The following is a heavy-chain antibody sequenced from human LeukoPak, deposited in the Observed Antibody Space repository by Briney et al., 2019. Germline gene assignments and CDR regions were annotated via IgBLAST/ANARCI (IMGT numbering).Heavy chain of an antibody. V-gene: IGHV3-23*01. D-gene: IGHD3-9*01. Sequence: GGSLRLSCAASGFTFSSYAMSWVRQAPGKWLEWVSAISGSGGSTYYADSVKGRFTISRDNSKNTLYLQMNSLRAEDRAVYYCAKSTHYDNLTGDFDYWGQGTLVTVSS. CDR3: AKSTHYDNLTGDFDY. CDR2: ISGSGGST. CDR1: GFTFSSYA. J-gene: IGHJ4*02.